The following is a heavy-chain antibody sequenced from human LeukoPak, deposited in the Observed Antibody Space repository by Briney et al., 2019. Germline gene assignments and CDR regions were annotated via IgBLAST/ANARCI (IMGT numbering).Heavy chain of an antibody. CDR2: IHTSGST. CDR1: GGSISSYY. J-gene: IGHJ4*02. D-gene: IGHD6-19*01. CDR3: ARSSYSSFSPRKRGPNFDY. V-gene: IGHV4-4*07. Sequence: KSSETLSLTCTVSGGSISSYYWSWMRQPAGKGLEWIGRIHTSGSTNYNPSLKSRVTISVDTSKNQFSLKLSSVTAADTAVYYCARSSYSSFSPRKRGPNFDYWGQGTLVTVSS.